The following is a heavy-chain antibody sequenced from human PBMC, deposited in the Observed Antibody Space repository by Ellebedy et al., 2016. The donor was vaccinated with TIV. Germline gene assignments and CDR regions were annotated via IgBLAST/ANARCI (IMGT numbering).Heavy chain of an antibody. CDR1: GFTFSSYW. V-gene: IGHV3-7*01. Sequence: GGSLRLSXAASGFTFSSYWMSWVRQAPGKGLEWVANIKQDGSEKYYVDSVKGRFTISRDNAKNSLYLQMNSLRAEDTAVYYCARGYCSSTSCYGTVGDYWGQGTLVTVSS. CDR3: ARGYCSSTSCYGTVGDY. D-gene: IGHD2-2*01. CDR2: IKQDGSEK. J-gene: IGHJ4*02.